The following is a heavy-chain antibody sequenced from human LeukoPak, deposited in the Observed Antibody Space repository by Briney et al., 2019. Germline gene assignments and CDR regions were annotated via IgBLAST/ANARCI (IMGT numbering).Heavy chain of an antibody. V-gene: IGHV3-23*01. Sequence: GGSLRPSCAASGFTFSSYAMSWVRQAPGKGLEWVSVISGSGGSTYYADSVKGRFTISRDNSKNTLYLQMNSLRAEDTAVYYCAKRGVGAEFDYWGQGTLVTVSS. CDR1: GFTFSSYA. J-gene: IGHJ4*02. D-gene: IGHD1-26*01. CDR2: ISGSGGST. CDR3: AKRGVGAEFDY.